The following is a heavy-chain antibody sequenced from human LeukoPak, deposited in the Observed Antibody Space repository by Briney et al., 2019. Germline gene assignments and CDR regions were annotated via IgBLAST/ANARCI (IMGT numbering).Heavy chain of an antibody. V-gene: IGHV3-13*04. J-gene: IGHJ4*02. D-gene: IGHD3-10*01. CDR2: IGSGGDT. CDR3: ARGVPGGLDY. Sequence: GGSLRLSCAASGFTFSNYDMHWVRQATGKGLEWVSGIGSGGDTNYPGSVKGRFTISRENAKNCLYLQMNSLRAGDTAVYYCARGVPGGLDYWGQGTLVTVSS. CDR1: GFTFSNYD.